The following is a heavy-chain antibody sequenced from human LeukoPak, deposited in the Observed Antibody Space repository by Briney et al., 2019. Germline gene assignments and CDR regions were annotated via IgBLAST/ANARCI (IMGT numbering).Heavy chain of an antibody. J-gene: IGHJ5*02. V-gene: IGHV4-38-2*02. CDR2: IYHIGST. CDR1: GYSISRGYY. Sequence: ETLSLTFPVSGYSISRGYYRRWIRQPPRKGLEWIGSIYHIGSTYYNPSLNSRVTISVDTSKNQFSLKLSSVTAGDTGVYYCARGTVKRGVVQIWLDPWGEGTLVTVSS. CDR3: ARGTVKRGVVQIWLDP. D-gene: IGHD1-1*01.